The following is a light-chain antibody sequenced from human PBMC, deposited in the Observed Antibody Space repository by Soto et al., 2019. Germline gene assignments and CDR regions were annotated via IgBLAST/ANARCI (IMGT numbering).Light chain of an antibody. V-gene: IGKV1-39*01. CDR3: QQTYSLPFT. J-gene: IGKJ4*01. CDR1: QSFSSY. CDR2: SVS. Sequence: DIQVTQSPSSLSASVGDRVTMTCRTSQSFSSYLNWYQQKPGEAPKLLIYSVSTLQDGVPSRFRGSGSGTDFTLTISTLQPEDSATYYCQQTYSLPFTFGGGTKVEIK.